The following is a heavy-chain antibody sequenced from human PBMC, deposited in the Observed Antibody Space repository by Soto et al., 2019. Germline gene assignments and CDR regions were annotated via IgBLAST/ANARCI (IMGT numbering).Heavy chain of an antibody. J-gene: IGHJ4*02. D-gene: IGHD2-2*01. V-gene: IGHV3-30*18. CDR2: ISYDGSKK. Sequence: QMQLVESGGGVVQPGRSLRLSCAASGFTFGNYGMHWVRQAADKGLEWLAFISYDGSKKYYAESVKGRFAVSRDSSKRTLHLEMSSLRPEATALYYCAKGLLKGDIVVTPAAMPVDYWGQGRLVIVSS. CDR1: GFTFGNYG. CDR3: AKGLLKGDIVVTPAAMPVDY.